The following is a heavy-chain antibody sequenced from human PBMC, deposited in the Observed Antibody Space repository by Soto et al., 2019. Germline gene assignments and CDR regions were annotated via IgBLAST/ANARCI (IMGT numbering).Heavy chain of an antibody. CDR3: ARASGRNDFWSGPADY. CDR1: GGTFSSYA. CDR2: IIPIFGTA. D-gene: IGHD3-3*01. V-gene: IGHV1-69*01. Sequence: QVQLVQSGAEVKKPGASVKFSCKASGGTFSSYAISWVRQAPGQGLEWMGGIIPIFGTANYAQKFQGRVKINADESTSTAYLELSSLRSEATAVYYCARASGRNDFWSGPADYWGQGTLVTVSS. J-gene: IGHJ4*02.